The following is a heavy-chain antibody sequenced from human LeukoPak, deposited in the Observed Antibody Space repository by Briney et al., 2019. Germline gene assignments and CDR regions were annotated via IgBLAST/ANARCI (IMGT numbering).Heavy chain of an antibody. D-gene: IGHD3-10*01. V-gene: IGHV4-31*03. CDR3: ARDSSMVRVLDY. J-gene: IGHJ4*02. Sequence: SETLSLTCTVSGGSISSNTYYWGWIRQPPGKGLEWIGYIYYSGSTYYNPSLKSRVTISVDTSKNQFSLKLSSVTAADTAVYYCARDSSMVRVLDYWSQGTLVTVSS. CDR2: IYYSGST. CDR1: GGSISSNTYY.